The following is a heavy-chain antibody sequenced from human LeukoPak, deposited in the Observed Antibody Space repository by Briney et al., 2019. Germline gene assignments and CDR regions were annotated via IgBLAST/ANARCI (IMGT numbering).Heavy chain of an antibody. J-gene: IGHJ5*02. Sequence: GGSLRLSCAASGFTFSSYAMSWVRQAPGKGLEWVSAISGSGGSTYYADSVKARFTISRDNSNNTLYLQMNSLRAEDTAVYYCAKEYIAVAGRSWFDPWGQGTLVTVSS. CDR3: AKEYIAVAGRSWFDP. CDR2: ISGSGGST. D-gene: IGHD6-19*01. V-gene: IGHV3-23*01. CDR1: GFTFSSYA.